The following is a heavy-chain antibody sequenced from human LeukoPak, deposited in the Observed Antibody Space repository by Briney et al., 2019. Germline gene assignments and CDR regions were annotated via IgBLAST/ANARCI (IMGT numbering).Heavy chain of an antibody. J-gene: IGHJ6*02. CDR1: GGSISDYS. CDR2: IYYSGSA. CDR3: ARAPPDILTYYYYGMDV. V-gene: IGHV4-59*01. D-gene: IGHD3-9*01. Sequence: SETLSLTCTVSGGSISDYSWSWIRQPPGKGLEWIGNIYYSGSANHNPSLKSRVTISRDTSKNQFSLKLTSVTAADTAVYYCARAPPDILTYYYYGMDVWGQGTTVTVSS.